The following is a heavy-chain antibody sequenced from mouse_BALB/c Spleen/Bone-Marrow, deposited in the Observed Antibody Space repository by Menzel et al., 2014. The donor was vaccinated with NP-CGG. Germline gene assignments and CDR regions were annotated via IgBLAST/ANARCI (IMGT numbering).Heavy chain of an antibody. V-gene: IGHV1-69*01. CDR2: IDISDSYT. J-gene: IGHJ2*01. Sequence: VKLVESGAELVMPGASVKMSCKASGHTFTAHWMHWVKQRPGQGLEWIGAIDISDSYTTYNQKFKGKATLTVDESSSTAYMQLSRVTSEDSSVYYGARGGANVDYGGQGTTLTVSS. CDR1: GHTFTAHW. CDR3: ARGGANVDY.